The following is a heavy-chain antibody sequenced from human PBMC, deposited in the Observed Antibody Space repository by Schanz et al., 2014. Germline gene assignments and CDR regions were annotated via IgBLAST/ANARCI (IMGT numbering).Heavy chain of an antibody. J-gene: IGHJ4*02. CDR3: TTYCDGGCAIDN. Sequence: EVQLVESGGGLVKPGGSLRLSCAASGFTFSDAWMTWVRQAPGKGREWVGRIKSKTDGGTTDYAAPVKGRFTISRDDSKTTLFLQMNSLKTEDTAVYYCTTYCDGGCAIDNWGQGALVTVSS. D-gene: IGHD6-19*01. CDR1: GFTFSDAW. V-gene: IGHV3-15*01. CDR2: IKSKTDGGTT.